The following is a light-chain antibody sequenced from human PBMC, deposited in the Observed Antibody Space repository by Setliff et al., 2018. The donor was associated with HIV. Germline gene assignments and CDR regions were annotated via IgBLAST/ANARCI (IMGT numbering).Light chain of an antibody. Sequence: ALTQPRSASGSPGQSVTISCTGTSSDVGGYNYVSWYQQHPGKAPKLMIYDVSKRPSGVPDRFSGSKSGNTASLTISGLQAEDEADYYCCSYAGTYTFVFATGTKVTVL. V-gene: IGLV2-11*01. CDR2: DVS. CDR3: CSYAGTYTFV. J-gene: IGLJ1*01. CDR1: SSDVGGYNY.